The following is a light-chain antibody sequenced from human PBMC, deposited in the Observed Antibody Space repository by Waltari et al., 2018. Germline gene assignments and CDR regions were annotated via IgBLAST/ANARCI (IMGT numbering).Light chain of an antibody. CDR2: KAS. J-gene: IGKJ2*01. Sequence: DTQMTQSPSSLSASVGDIVTITCRASQSISNWLAWYQQKPGKPPILLIYKASILKSGVPSRFSGSGSGTQFTLTISSLQPGDVATYYCQQYNTYSSFGQGTKLEIK. CDR1: QSISNW. V-gene: IGKV1-5*03. CDR3: QQYNTYSS.